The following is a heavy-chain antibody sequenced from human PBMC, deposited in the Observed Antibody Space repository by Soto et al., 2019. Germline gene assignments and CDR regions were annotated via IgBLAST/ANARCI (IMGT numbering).Heavy chain of an antibody. Sequence: GGSLRLSCAASGFTFSSYWTHWVRQAPGKGLVWVSRINSDGSSTSYADSVKGRFTISRDNAKNTLYLQMNSLRAEDTAVYYCAREGYSYGPFDYWGQGTLVTVSS. CDR1: GFTFSSYW. CDR3: AREGYSYGPFDY. J-gene: IGHJ4*02. V-gene: IGHV3-74*01. D-gene: IGHD5-18*01. CDR2: INSDGSST.